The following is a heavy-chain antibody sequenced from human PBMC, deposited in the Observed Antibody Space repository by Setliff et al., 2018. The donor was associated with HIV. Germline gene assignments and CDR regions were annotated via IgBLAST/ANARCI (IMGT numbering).Heavy chain of an antibody. CDR1: GYTFTNYA. Sequence: GASVKVSCKASGYTFTNYAMHWVRQAPGQRLEWMGWINVGNDNTRYSQNFQGRVTITRDTSASTAYMELNSLTSEDTAVYYCARGPLGNYYDSSGYYYASPLYYFDNWGQGTVVTVSS. J-gene: IGHJ4*02. CDR2: INVGNDNT. V-gene: IGHV1-3*01. CDR3: ARGPLGNYYDSSGYYYASPLYYFDN. D-gene: IGHD3-22*01.